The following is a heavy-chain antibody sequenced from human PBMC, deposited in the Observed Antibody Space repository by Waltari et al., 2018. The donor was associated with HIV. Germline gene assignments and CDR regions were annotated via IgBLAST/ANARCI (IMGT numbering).Heavy chain of an antibody. D-gene: IGHD2-2*02. CDR3: ARGGHCSGISCYTGDYSYGLDV. CDR2: INTDGSST. J-gene: IGHJ6*02. CDR1: GFTFSSYW. Sequence: EVQLVESGGGLVQPGGSLRLSCAASGFTFSSYWIHWVRQAPGKGRVWISRINTDGSSTSYADSVKGRFTNYRDNAKNTLYLQMNSLRAEDTAVYYCARGGHCSGISCYTGDYSYGLDVWGQGTTVTVSS. V-gene: IGHV3-74*01.